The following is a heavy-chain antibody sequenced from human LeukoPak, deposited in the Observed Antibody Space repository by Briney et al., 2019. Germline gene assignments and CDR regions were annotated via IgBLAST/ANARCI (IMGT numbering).Heavy chain of an antibody. J-gene: IGHJ4*02. V-gene: IGHV4-59*01. CDR1: GGSISSYY. CDR2: IHYSGST. D-gene: IGHD3-22*01. CDR3: AREGRYYDSSGYYYPFGY. Sequence: SETLSLTCTVSGGSISSYYWSWIRQPPGKGLEWIGYIHYSGSTNYNPSLKSRVTISVDTSKNQFSLKLSSVTAADTAVYYCAREGRYYDSSGYYYPFGYWGQGTLVTVSS.